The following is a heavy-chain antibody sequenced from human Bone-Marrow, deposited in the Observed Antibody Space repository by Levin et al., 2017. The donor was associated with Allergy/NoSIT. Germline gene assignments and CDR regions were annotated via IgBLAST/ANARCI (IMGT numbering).Heavy chain of an antibody. J-gene: IGHJ4*02. D-gene: IGHD1-14*01. Sequence: GESLKISCQATGYILSTYYIHWVRQAPGQGLEWLGLIDPSNGGTSYTQKFQNRVILTADTSTSSVYLDLTSLTFDDTAVYFCARDLGRRAEIWGQGTLVSVSS. CDR2: IDPSNGGT. V-gene: IGHV1-46*01. CDR1: GYILSTYY. CDR3: ARDLGRRAEI.